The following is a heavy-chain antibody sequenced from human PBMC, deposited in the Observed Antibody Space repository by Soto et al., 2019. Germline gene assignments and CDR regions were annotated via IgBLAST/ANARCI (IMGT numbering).Heavy chain of an antibody. J-gene: IGHJ6*02. D-gene: IGHD6-13*01. CDR3: ARDRGIAAAGTYYYYGMDV. Sequence: PSETLSLTCTVSGGSISSGGYYWSWIRQHPGKGLEWIGYIYYSGSTYYNPSLKSRVTISVDTSKNQFSLKLSSVTAADTAVYYCARDRGIAAAGTYYYYGMDVWGQGTTVTVS. CDR2: IYYSGST. CDR1: GGSISSGGYY. V-gene: IGHV4-31*03.